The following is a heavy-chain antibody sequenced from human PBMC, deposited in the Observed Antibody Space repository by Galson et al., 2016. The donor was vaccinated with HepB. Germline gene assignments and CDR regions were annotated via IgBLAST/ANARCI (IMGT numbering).Heavy chain of an antibody. CDR3: ARLGGSWRAFRY. CDR1: NDSVSSYY. Sequence: SETLSLTCTVSNDSVSSYYWGWIRQPPGKGLEWIGYILYGGSTNVNPSLKSRVDISVDTSQNQVSLKLSSVTAADTAVYYCARLGGSWRAFRYWGQGTLVTVSS. D-gene: IGHD6-25*01. CDR2: ILYGGST. J-gene: IGHJ4*02. V-gene: IGHV4-59*02.